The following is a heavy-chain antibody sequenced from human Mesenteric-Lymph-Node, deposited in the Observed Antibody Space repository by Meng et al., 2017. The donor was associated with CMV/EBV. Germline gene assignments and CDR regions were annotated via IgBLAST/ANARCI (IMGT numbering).Heavy chain of an antibody. CDR3: VKDVGTSNSYDAFDF. CDR2: IYWDGGRT. Sequence: GESLKISCAASGFTFDDYTMHWVRQSPRKGLEWISLIYWDGGRTSYADSVEGRFTTSRDNSKTSLFLQMNSLRTEDTAVYYCVKDVGTSNSYDAFDFWGQGTMVTVSS. CDR1: GFTFDDYT. D-gene: IGHD1-1*01. V-gene: IGHV3-43*01. J-gene: IGHJ3*01.